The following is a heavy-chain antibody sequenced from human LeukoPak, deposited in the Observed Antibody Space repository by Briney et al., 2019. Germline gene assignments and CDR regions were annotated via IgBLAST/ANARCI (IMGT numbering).Heavy chain of an antibody. CDR3: AKPKDCSSTSCRYYFDY. CDR1: GFTFSSYG. Sequence: SGGSLRLSCAASGFTFSSYGMHWVRQAPGKGLEWVAFIRYDGSNKYYADSVKGRFTISRDNSKNTLYLQMNSLRAEDTAVYYCAKPKDCSSTSCRYYFDYWGQGTLVTVSP. CDR2: IRYDGSNK. V-gene: IGHV3-30*02. J-gene: IGHJ4*02. D-gene: IGHD2-2*01.